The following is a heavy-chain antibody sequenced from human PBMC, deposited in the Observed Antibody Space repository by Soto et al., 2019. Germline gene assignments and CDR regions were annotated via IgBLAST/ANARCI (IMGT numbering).Heavy chain of an antibody. Sequence: QVQLVQSGAEVKKPGSSVKVSCKASGGTSSSYTISWVRQAPGQGLEWMGRIIPLFGIAKYTQKFQGRDTITADRSSNTAYMELSSLRSEDTAGYYCARATPVPTYFFVAWGQGTLLTVS. CDR1: GGTSSSYT. V-gene: IGHV1-69*02. CDR3: ARATPVPTYFFVA. D-gene: IGHD4-17*01. CDR2: IIPLFGIA. J-gene: IGHJ4*02.